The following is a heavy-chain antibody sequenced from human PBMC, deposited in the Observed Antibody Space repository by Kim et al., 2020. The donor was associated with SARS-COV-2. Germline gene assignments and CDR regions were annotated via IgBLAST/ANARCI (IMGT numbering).Heavy chain of an antibody. J-gene: IGHJ5*02. CDR1: GGSISSSSYY. V-gene: IGHV4-39*01. Sequence: SETLSLTCTVSGGSISSSSYYWGWIRQPPGKGLEWIGSIYYSGSTYYNPSLKSRVTISVDTSKNQFSLKLSSVTAADTAVYYCASQKLGMSNWFDPWGQRTLVTVSS. CDR2: IYYSGST. D-gene: IGHD7-27*01. CDR3: ASQKLGMSNWFDP.